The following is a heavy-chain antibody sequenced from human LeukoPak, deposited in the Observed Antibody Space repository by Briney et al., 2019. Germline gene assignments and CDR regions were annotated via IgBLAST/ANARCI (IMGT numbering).Heavy chain of an antibody. D-gene: IGHD3-3*01. CDR1: GFTFSNYW. CDR2: IKQDGSEK. V-gene: IGHV3-7*01. J-gene: IGHJ6*03. CDR3: ARDNGVVHGVYYMDV. Sequence: GGSLRLSCAASGFTFSNYWMTWVRQTPGKGLEWVADIKQDGSEKLYVNSVRGRFTISRDNAKMSLFLQMNSLRAEDTAVYYCARDNGVVHGVYYMDVWGKGTTVTVS.